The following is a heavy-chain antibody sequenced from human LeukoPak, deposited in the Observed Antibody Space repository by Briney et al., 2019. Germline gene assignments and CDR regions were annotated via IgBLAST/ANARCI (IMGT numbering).Heavy chain of an antibody. CDR1: GGSISSGGYY. Sequence: PSETLSLTCTVSGGSISSGGYYWSWIRQHPGKGLEWIGYIYYSGSTNYNPSLKSRVTISVDTSKNQFSLKLSSVTAADTAVYYCARLDPYYDYVWGSYGWFDPWGQGTLVTVSS. CDR3: ARLDPYYDYVWGSYGWFDP. V-gene: IGHV4-61*08. J-gene: IGHJ5*02. CDR2: IYYSGST. D-gene: IGHD3-16*01.